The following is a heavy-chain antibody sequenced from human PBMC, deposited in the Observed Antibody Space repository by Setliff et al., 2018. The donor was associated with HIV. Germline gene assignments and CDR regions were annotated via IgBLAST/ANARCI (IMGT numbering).Heavy chain of an antibody. D-gene: IGHD6-19*01. CDR3: ARRAVAVDYFDY. Sequence: PSETLSLTCAVSGVSISSSNWWSWVRQPPGKGLEWIGEIYFNLQTNYNPAFKSRVSMGLDNAKNQFSLKLSPVTAADTAVHYCARRAVAVDYFDYWGQGTLVTVSS. CDR2: IYFNLQT. V-gene: IGHV4-4*02. CDR1: GVSISSSNW. J-gene: IGHJ4*02.